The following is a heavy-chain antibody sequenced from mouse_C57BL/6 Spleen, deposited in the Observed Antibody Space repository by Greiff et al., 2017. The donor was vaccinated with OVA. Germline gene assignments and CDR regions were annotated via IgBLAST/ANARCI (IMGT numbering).Heavy chain of an antibody. CDR3: ARGIYYDYYGYFDY. V-gene: IGHV1-61*01. J-gene: IGHJ2*01. Sequence: VQLQQPGAELVRPGSSVKLSCKASGYTFTSYWLDWVQQRPGQGLEWIGNIYPSDSDTHYNQKFKDKATLTVDKSSSTAYMQLSSLTSEVSAVYYCARGIYYDYYGYFDYWGQGTTLTVSS. CDR2: IYPSDSDT. CDR1: GYTFTSYW. D-gene: IGHD2-4*01.